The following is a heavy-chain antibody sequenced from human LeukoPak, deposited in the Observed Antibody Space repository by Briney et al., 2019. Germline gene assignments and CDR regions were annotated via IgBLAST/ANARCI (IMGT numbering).Heavy chain of an antibody. J-gene: IGHJ4*02. V-gene: IGHV3-53*01. CDR2: IYSAGDT. Sequence: PGGSLRLSCAVSGFSISSNYISWVRQAPGKGLEWLSVIYSAGDTYYADSVKGRFTISKGNSNNMVYLQVSSLRGEDTALYYCASYYCTSGTCYFDYWGQGTLVTVSS. CDR1: GFSISSNY. D-gene: IGHD2-8*01. CDR3: ASYYCTSGTCYFDY.